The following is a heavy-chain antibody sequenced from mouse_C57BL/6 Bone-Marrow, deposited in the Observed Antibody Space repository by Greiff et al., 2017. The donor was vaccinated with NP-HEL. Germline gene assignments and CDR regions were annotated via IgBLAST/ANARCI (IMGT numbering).Heavy chain of an antibody. CDR3: ARGLGYYGPSYYAMDY. Sequence: QVQLQQPGAELVRPGSSVKLSCKASGYTFTSYWMHWVKQRPIQGLEWIGNIDPSDSETHYNQKFKDKATLTVDKSSSTAYMQLSSLTSEDSAVYYCARGLGYYGPSYYAMDYWGQGTSVTVSS. CDR2: IDPSDSET. CDR1: GYTFTSYW. V-gene: IGHV1-52*01. D-gene: IGHD1-2*01. J-gene: IGHJ4*01.